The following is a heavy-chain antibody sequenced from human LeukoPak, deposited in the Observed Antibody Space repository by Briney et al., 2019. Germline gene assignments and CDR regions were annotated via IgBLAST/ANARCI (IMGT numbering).Heavy chain of an antibody. V-gene: IGHV3-30*18. Sequence: GGSLRLSCAASGFTFSSYGMHWVRQAPGKGLEWVAVISYDGSNKYYADSVKGRFTISRDNSKNTLYLQMNSLRAEDTAVYYCAKKSSSLAFDIWGQGTMVTVSS. D-gene: IGHD6-13*01. CDR2: ISYDGSNK. J-gene: IGHJ3*02. CDR3: AKKSSSLAFDI. CDR1: GFTFSSYG.